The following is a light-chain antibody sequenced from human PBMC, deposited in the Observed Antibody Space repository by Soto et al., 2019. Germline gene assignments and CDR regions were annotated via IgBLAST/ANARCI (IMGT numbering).Light chain of an antibody. CDR1: QSVNNN. CDR3: QQYGSSPTWT. Sequence: ETVMTQSPATLSVSPGERATLSCRASQSVNNNLAWYQQKLGQAPRVLIFGASTRATGTPARFSGSGSGTEFSLTISRLEPEDSAVYYCQQYGSSPTWTFGQGTKVDI. CDR2: GAS. J-gene: IGKJ1*01. V-gene: IGKV3-15*01.